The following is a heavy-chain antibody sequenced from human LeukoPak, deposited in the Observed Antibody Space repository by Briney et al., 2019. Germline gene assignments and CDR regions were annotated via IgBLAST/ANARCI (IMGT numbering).Heavy chain of an antibody. D-gene: IGHD2-8*01. CDR1: GFTFSSYG. CDR2: IWYDGSNK. CDR3: ARSNCTNGVCLYYMDV. Sequence: PGGSLRLSCAASGFTFSSYGMHWVRQAPGKGLEWVAVIWYDGSNKYYADSVKGRFTISRDNSKDTLYLQMNSLRAEDTAVYYYARSNCTNGVCLYYMDVWGKGTTVTVSS. V-gene: IGHV3-33*01. J-gene: IGHJ6*03.